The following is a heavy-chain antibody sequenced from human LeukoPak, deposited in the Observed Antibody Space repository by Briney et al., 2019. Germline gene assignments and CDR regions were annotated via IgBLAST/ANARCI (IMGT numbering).Heavy chain of an antibody. CDR2: IRYDGSNK. D-gene: IGHD5-18*01. CDR3: ARGAEAGKLWPRFDY. CDR1: GFTFSSYA. V-gene: IGHV3-30*04. J-gene: IGHJ4*02. Sequence: GRSLRLSCAASGFTFSSYAMHWVRQAPGKGLEWVAFIRYDGSNKYYADSVKGRFTISRDNSKNTLYLQMNSLRAEDTAVYYCARGAEAGKLWPRFDYWGQGTLVTVSS.